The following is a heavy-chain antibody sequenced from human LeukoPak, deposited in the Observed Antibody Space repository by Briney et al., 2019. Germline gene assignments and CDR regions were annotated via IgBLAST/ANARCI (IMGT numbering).Heavy chain of an antibody. CDR1: GYTFTGYY. Sequence: ASVKVSCKASGYTFTGYYMHWVRQAPGQGLEWMGWINPNSGGTNYAQKFQGRATMTRDTSISTAYMELSRLRSDDTAVYYCARDLEYYDSSGGSPGSDGFDIWGQGTMVTVSS. J-gene: IGHJ3*02. D-gene: IGHD3-22*01. CDR2: INPNSGGT. V-gene: IGHV1-2*02. CDR3: ARDLEYYDSSGGSPGSDGFDI.